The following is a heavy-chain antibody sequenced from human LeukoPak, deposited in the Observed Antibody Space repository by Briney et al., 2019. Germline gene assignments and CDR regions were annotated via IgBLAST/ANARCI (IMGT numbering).Heavy chain of an antibody. CDR3: ARETDIVATIPGLFDY. Sequence: SVKVSCKASGGTFSSYAISWVRQAPGQGLEWMGRIIPIFGIANYAQKFQGRVTITADKSTSTAYMELSSLRSEDTAVYYCARETDIVATIPGLFDYWGQGTLDTVSS. J-gene: IGHJ4*02. D-gene: IGHD5-12*01. CDR2: IIPIFGIA. CDR1: GGTFSSYA. V-gene: IGHV1-69*04.